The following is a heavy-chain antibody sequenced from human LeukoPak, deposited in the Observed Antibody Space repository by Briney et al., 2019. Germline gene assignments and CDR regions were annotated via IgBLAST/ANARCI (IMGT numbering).Heavy chain of an antibody. CDR2: IYTSGST. D-gene: IGHD1-26*01. CDR3: ARDPSGSYGYFDY. V-gene: IGHV4-61*02. CDR1: GGSISSGSYY. J-gene: IGHJ4*02. Sequence: SQTLSLTCTVSGGSISSGSYYWSWIRQPAGKGLEWIGRIYTSGSTNYNPSLKSRVTISVDTSKNQFSLKLSSVTAADTAVYYCARDPSGSYGYFDYWGQGTLVTVSS.